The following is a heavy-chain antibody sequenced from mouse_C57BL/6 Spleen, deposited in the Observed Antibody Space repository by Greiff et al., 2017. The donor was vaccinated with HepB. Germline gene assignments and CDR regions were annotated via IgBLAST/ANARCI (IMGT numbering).Heavy chain of an antibody. V-gene: IGHV5-16*01. D-gene: IGHD2-5*01. J-gene: IGHJ1*03. Sequence: EVKLMESEGGLVQPGSSMKLSCTASGFTFSDYYMAWVRQVPEKGLEWVANINYDGSSTYYLDSLKSRFIISRDNAKNILYLQMSSLKSEDTATYYCARATISNYPHWYFDVWGTGTTVTVSS. CDR1: GFTFSDYY. CDR2: INYDGSST. CDR3: ARATISNYPHWYFDV.